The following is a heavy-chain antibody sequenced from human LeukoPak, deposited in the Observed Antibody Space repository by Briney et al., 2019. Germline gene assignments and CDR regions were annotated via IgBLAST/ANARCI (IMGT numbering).Heavy chain of an antibody. CDR1: GGSISSSSYY. CDR2: IYYSGST. V-gene: IGHV4-39*07. D-gene: IGHD4-17*01. Sequence: SETLSLNCTVSGGSISSSSYYWGWIRQPPGKGLEWIGSIYYSGSTYYNPSLKSRVTISVDTSKNQFSLKLSSVTAADTAVYYCARDDYGDYEGYYYYYMDVWGKGTTVTVSS. J-gene: IGHJ6*03. CDR3: ARDDYGDYEGYYYYYMDV.